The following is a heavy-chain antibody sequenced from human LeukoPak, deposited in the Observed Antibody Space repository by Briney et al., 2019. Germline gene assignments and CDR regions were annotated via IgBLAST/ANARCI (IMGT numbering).Heavy chain of an antibody. J-gene: IGHJ5*02. V-gene: IGHV4-4*07. Sequence: SETLSLTCTVSGGSMSGYFWSWIRKPAGKGLEWIGRVFSSGSANYNPSVESRITVSIDTSKNQFSLKLKSVTAADTAIYYCARESLVVFPYWFDPWGQETLVTVSS. CDR2: VFSSGSA. D-gene: IGHD2-2*01. CDR1: GGSMSGYF. CDR3: ARESLVVFPYWFDP.